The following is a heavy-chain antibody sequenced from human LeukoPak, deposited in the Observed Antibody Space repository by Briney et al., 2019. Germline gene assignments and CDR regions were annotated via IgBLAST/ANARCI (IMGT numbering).Heavy chain of an antibody. CDR3: ARDLWAPGCSSLSCTHVDS. D-gene: IGHD2-2*01. V-gene: IGHV3-33*01. CDR2: IWHDGSVK. J-gene: IGHJ5*01. Sequence: GTSLRLSCAASGSRFSKYGMHWVRQAPGKGLEWVALIWHDGSVKYYADSVKGRFTASRDNSKSTLYLQMVSLRGEDTAVYYCARDLWAPGCSSLSCTHVDSWGQGTLVTVSS. CDR1: GSRFSKYG.